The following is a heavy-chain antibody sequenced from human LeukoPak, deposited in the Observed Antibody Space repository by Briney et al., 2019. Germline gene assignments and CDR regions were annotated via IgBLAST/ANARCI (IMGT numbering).Heavy chain of an antibody. Sequence: PSETLSLTCTVPGGSISSHYWSWIRQPPGKGLEWIGYIYYSGSTNYNPSLKSRVTISVDTSKNQFSLKLSSVTAADTAVYYCARQQLVRGFDYWGQGTLVTVSS. CDR1: GGSISSHY. CDR2: IYYSGST. V-gene: IGHV4-59*08. D-gene: IGHD6-13*01. J-gene: IGHJ4*02. CDR3: ARQQLVRGFDY.